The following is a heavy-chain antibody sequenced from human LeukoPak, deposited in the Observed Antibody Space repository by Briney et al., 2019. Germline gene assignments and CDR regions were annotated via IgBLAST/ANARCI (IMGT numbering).Heavy chain of an antibody. D-gene: IGHD3-16*02. CDR3: ARDGVWGSYRTFDY. CDR1: GGSISSYY. Sequence: SETLSLTCTVSGGSISSYYWSWIRQPPGKGLEWIGYIYYSGSTNYNPSLKSRVTISVDTSKNQFSLKLSSVTAADTAVYYCARDGVWGSYRTFDYWGQGTLVTVSS. J-gene: IGHJ4*02. V-gene: IGHV4-59*01. CDR2: IYYSGST.